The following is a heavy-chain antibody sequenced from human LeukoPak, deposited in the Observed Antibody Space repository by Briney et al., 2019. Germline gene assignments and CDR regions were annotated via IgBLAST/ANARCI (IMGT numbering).Heavy chain of an antibody. D-gene: IGHD3-3*01. CDR3: AKSFDFWSGPFDY. V-gene: IGHV3-30*18. CDR1: GFTFSSYG. Sequence: PGGSLRLSCAASGFTFSSYGMHWVRQAPGKGLEWVAVISYDGSNKYYADSVKGRFTISRDNSKNTLYLQMNSLRAEDTAVYYCAKSFDFWSGPFDYWGQGTLVTVSS. CDR2: ISYDGSNK. J-gene: IGHJ4*02.